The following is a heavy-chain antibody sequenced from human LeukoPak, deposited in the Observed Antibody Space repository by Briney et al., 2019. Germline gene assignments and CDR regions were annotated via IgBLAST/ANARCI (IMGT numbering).Heavy chain of an antibody. CDR1: GYSISSGYY. D-gene: IGHD1-20*01. CDR2: IYHSGST. Sequence: SETLCLTCTVSGYSISSGYYWGWIRQPPGKRLEWIGTIYHSGSTYYNPSLKSRVTISVDTSKNQFSLKLSSVTAADTAVYYCARERGDNWNVGPWGQGTLVTVSS. J-gene: IGHJ5*02. CDR3: ARERGDNWNVGP. V-gene: IGHV4-38-2*02.